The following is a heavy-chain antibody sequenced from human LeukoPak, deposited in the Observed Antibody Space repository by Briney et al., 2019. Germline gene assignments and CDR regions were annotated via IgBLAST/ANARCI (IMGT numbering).Heavy chain of an antibody. Sequence: SETLSLTCTVSGGSISSSSYYWGWIRQPPGKELQWIASVYYSGRTNYSPSLKSRVTISVDTSENQFSLKLSSVTAADTAVYYCARTRTLAAAGTTGYWFDPWGQGTLVTVSS. D-gene: IGHD6-13*01. J-gene: IGHJ5*02. CDR3: ARTRTLAAAGTTGYWFDP. CDR1: GGSISSSSYY. CDR2: VYYSGRT. V-gene: IGHV4-39*07.